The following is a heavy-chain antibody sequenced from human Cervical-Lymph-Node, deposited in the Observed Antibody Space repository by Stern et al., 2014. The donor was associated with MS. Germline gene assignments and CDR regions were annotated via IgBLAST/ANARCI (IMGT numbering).Heavy chain of an antibody. CDR1: GASITNSNW. V-gene: IGHV4-4*02. J-gene: IGHJ3*02. CDR2: IYQSGST. Sequence: QLQLQESGPGLVNPSETLSLTCVVSGASITNSNWCNWVRQPPGKGLEWIGEIYQSGSTNYNPSLKSRATISLDKSKNHFSLTLNSVTAADTAIYYCATDISIGHGTFDIWGQGTMVIVSS. CDR3: ATDISIGHGTFDI.